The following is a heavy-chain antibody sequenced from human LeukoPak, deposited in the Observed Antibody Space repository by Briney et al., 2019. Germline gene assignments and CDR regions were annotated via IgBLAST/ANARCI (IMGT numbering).Heavy chain of an antibody. Sequence: GGSLRLSCAASALISSGYAMIWVRQAPGKGLEWVSTIGGSGPRTYYTDSVRGRFTISRDTSDNTLFLQMNSLRADDTAVYYCAKSREYYDVLSAFDSWGQGTLVTVSS. CDR3: AKSREYYDVLSAFDS. D-gene: IGHD3-3*01. CDR2: IGGSGPRT. V-gene: IGHV3-23*01. J-gene: IGHJ4*02. CDR1: ALISSGYA.